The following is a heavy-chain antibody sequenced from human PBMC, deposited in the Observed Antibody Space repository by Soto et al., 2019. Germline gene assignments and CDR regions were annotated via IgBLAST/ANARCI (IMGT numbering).Heavy chain of an antibody. CDR1: GFTFINSA. D-gene: IGHD3-9*01. J-gene: IGHJ4*02. Sequence: SVKVSCKASGFTFINSAIQWVRQARGQRLEWMGWIVVGSGHINYAQKFQERLSITRDMSTSTAYMELSSLTLEDTAVYYCARDLTGTPVYWGQGTRVTVSS. V-gene: IGHV1-58*02. CDR3: ARDLTGTPVY. CDR2: IVVGSGHI.